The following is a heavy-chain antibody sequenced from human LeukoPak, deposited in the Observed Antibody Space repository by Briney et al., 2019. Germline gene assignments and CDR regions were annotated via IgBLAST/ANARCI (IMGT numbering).Heavy chain of an antibody. CDR1: GFTVSSNY. CDR2: IYSGGST. V-gene: IGHV3-66*02. D-gene: IGHD5-24*01. J-gene: IGHJ4*02. CDR3: ARDGDGYNPPSFDS. Sequence: GGSLRLSCAASGFTVSSNYMSWVRQAPGKGLEWVSVIYSGGSTYYADSVKGRFTISRDNSKNTLYLQMNSLRAEDTAVYYCARDGDGYNPPSFDSWGQGTPVTVSS.